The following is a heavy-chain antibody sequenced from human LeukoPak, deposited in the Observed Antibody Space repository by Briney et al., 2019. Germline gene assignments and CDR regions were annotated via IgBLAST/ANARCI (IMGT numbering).Heavy chain of an antibody. Sequence: GGSLRLSCAASGFTFSSYAMSWVRQAPGKGLEWVSAISGSGGTTYYADSVKGRFTISRDNSKNTLYLQMNSLRAEDTAVYYCAKDSGYSSSWYEDWGQGTLVTVSS. V-gene: IGHV3-23*01. D-gene: IGHD6-13*01. J-gene: IGHJ4*02. CDR3: AKDSGYSSSWYED. CDR2: ISGSGGTT. CDR1: GFTFSSYA.